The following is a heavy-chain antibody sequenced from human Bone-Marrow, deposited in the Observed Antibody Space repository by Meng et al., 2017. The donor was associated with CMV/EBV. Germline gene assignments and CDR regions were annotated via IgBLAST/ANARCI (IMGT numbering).Heavy chain of an antibody. D-gene: IGHD2-2*01. J-gene: IGHJ5*02. Sequence: GESLKISCAASGFTFDDYGMSWVRQAPGKGLEWVAFIRYDGSNKYYADSVKGRFTISRDNSKNTLYLQMNSLRAEDTAVYYCAKELIVVVPAANWFDPWGQGTLVTVSS. CDR2: IRYDGSNK. V-gene: IGHV3-30*02. CDR1: GFTFDDYG. CDR3: AKELIVVVPAANWFDP.